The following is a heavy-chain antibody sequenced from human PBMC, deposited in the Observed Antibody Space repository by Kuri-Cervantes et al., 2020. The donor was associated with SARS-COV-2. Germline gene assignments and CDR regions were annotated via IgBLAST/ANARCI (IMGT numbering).Heavy chain of an antibody. CDR3: ARDVGTTSRFDY. CDR1: GGSVNFISYY. CDR2: TYNNGIIT. D-gene: IGHD1-26*01. J-gene: IGHJ4*01. V-gene: IGHV4-61*01. Sequence: ESLKISCTVSGGSVNFISYYWSWIRQPPGKGLEWIGHTYNNGIITNYNPSLKSRVTISVDTSKNQFFLRLTSVTAADTAVYYCARDVGTTSRFDYWGHGALVTVSS.